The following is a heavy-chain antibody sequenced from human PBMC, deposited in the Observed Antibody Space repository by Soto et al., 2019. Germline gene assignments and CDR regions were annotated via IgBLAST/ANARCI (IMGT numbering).Heavy chain of an antibody. CDR3: ARVLKTYSYAADY. D-gene: IGHD5-18*01. CDR1: GYSFTNDG. CDR2: ISGHNGDT. Sequence: ASVNVSGKASGYSFTNDGISWVRQAPGQGPEWMGWISGHNGDTNHPQSLQGRVTMTTDTSTSTAYMELRSLRSDDTAVYYCARVLKTYSYAADYWGQGTLVNLSS. J-gene: IGHJ4*02. V-gene: IGHV1-18*04.